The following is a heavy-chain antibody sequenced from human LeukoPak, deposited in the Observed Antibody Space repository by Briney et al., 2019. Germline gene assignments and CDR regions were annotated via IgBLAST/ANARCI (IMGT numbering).Heavy chain of an antibody. CDR3: AKSLLGGNTAMVKGFDY. J-gene: IGHJ4*02. Sequence: GGSLRLSCAASGFIFSSYSTSWVRQAPGKGLEWVSVITGSGGNTYYADSVKGRFTISKDNSKNTVYLQMSSLRVDDTAVYYCAKSLLGGNTAMVKGFDYWGQGTLVTVSS. V-gene: IGHV3-23*01. CDR2: ITGSGGNT. CDR1: GFIFSSYS. D-gene: IGHD5-18*01.